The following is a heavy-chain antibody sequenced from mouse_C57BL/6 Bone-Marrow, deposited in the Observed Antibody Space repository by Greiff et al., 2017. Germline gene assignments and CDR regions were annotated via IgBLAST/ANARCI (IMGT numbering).Heavy chain of an antibody. Sequence: VQLQQPGAELVKPGASVKLSCKASGYTFTSYWITWVKQRPGQGLEWIGDIYPGSGSTNYNEKFKGKATLTVDTSSSTAYMQRSSLTSDDSAVYYCARPYYSNYWYFDVWGTGTAVTVSS. V-gene: IGHV1-55*01. CDR3: ARPYYSNYWYFDV. CDR2: IYPGSGST. J-gene: IGHJ1*03. D-gene: IGHD2-5*01. CDR1: GYTFTSYW.